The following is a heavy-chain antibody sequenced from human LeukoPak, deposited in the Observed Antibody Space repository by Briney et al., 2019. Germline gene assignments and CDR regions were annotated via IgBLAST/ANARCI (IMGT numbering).Heavy chain of an antibody. CDR1: GFTFSSYS. CDR3: ARNYDFWSGYGPSYFDY. D-gene: IGHD3-3*01. CDR2: ISSSSSYI. J-gene: IGHJ4*02. Sequence: GGSLRLSCAASGFTFSSYSMNWVRQAPGKGLEWVSSISSSSSYIYYADSVKGRFTISRDNAKNSLYLQMNSLRAEDTAVYYCARNYDFWSGYGPSYFDYWGQGTLVTVSS. V-gene: IGHV3-21*01.